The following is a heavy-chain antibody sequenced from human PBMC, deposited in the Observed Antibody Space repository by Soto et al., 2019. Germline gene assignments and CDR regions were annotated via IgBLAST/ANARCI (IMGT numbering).Heavy chain of an antibody. D-gene: IGHD3-10*01. J-gene: IGHJ4*02. V-gene: IGHV1-3*01. CDR3: AREPIHGSGSYYDGY. CDR2: INAGNGNT. CDR1: GYTFTSYT. Sequence: ASVKVSCKASGYTFTSYTMHWVRQAPGQRLEWMGWINAGNGNTKYSQKFQGRVTITRDTSASTAYMELSSLRSEDTAVYYCAREPIHGSGSYYDGYWGQGTLVTVSS.